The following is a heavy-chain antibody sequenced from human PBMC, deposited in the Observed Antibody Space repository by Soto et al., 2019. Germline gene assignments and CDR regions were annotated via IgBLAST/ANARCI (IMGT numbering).Heavy chain of an antibody. Sequence: QVQLVQSGAEVKKPGSSVKVSCKASGGTFSSYAISWVRQAPGQGLEWMGGIIPIFGTANSAQKCQGRVTLTADESTSTAYRELSSLRSEDTAVQCCARGSSSPGYFDYWGQGTLVTVSS. D-gene: IGHD6-13*01. CDR2: IIPIFGTA. J-gene: IGHJ4*02. V-gene: IGHV1-69*01. CDR1: GGTFSSYA. CDR3: ARGSSSPGYFDY.